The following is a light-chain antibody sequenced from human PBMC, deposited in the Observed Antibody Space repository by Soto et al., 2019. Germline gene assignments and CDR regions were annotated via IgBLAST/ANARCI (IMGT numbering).Light chain of an antibody. CDR1: QNVGRN. Sequence: EIVMTQSPDTLSVSPGERATLSCRASQNVGRNVAWYQQRPGQAPRLLIHGTSTRAADIPARFSGSVSGTESTLTINSLQPEDFVIYYCQQYNNSPPMSTFGQGTKLEMK. CDR2: GTS. V-gene: IGKV3-15*01. J-gene: IGKJ2*01. CDR3: QQYNNSPPMST.